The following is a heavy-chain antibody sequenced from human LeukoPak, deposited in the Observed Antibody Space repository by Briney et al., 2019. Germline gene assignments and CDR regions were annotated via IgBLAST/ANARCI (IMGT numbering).Heavy chain of an antibody. CDR3: AMDINGDLFHV. D-gene: IGHD2-2*03. J-gene: IGHJ4*02. V-gene: IGHV3-74*01. CDR2: IKSDGSAT. Sequence: PGGSLRLSCAGYEFSFRSYWVHWVRHPPEKGLEWVFSIKSDGSATAYADSVKGRFSMSTDSAKNTASLQMNSLRVEDTAMYYCAMDINGDLFHVWGQGTLVTVSS. CDR1: EFSFRSYW.